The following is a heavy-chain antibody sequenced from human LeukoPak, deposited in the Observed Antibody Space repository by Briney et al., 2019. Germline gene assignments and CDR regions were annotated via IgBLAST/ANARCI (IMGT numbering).Heavy chain of an antibody. V-gene: IGHV3-30-3*01. CDR1: GFSFSSYA. Sequence: GGSLRLSCAASGFSFSSYAMHWVRQAPGKGLEWVAVVSYDGTAKYYADSVRGRFTISRDNSKNTLYLQMNSLRAEDTAVYYCAKVDGITIFEVFDYWGQGTLVTVSS. J-gene: IGHJ4*02. CDR2: VSYDGTAK. CDR3: AKVDGITIFEVFDY. D-gene: IGHD3-3*01.